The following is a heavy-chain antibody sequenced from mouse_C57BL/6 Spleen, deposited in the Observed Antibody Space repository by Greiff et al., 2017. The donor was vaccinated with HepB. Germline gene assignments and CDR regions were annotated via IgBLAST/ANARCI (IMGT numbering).Heavy chain of an antibody. J-gene: IGHJ2*01. V-gene: IGHV14-4*01. CDR1: GFNIKDDY. Sequence: VQLQQSGAELVRPGASVKLSCTASGFNIKDDYMHWVKQRPEQGPEWIGWIDPENGDTEYASKFQGKATITADTSSNTAYLQLSSLTSEDTAVYYCTVFTTVVATDYWGQGTTLTVSS. D-gene: IGHD1-1*01. CDR3: TVFTTVVATDY. CDR2: IDPENGDT.